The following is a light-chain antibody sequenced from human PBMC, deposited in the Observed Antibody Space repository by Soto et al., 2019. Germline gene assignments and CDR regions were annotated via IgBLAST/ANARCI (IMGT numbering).Light chain of an antibody. Sequence: VVSHPPCTLSLSPGPRATHFCRARQSLTNPYIAWYQQKPGQAPRLLIYGASSRATGIPDRFSGSGSGTDFTLTISSLETEDFAVYYCQQYGSSQTFGQGSKVDIK. J-gene: IGKJ1*01. V-gene: IGKV3-20*01. CDR3: QQYGSSQT. CDR2: GAS. CDR1: QSLTNPY.